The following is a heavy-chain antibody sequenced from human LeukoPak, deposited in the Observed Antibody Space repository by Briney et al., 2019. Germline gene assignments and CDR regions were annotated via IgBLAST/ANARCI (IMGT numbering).Heavy chain of an antibody. CDR2: INEDGSQK. V-gene: IGHV3-7*01. J-gene: IGHJ4*02. CDR1: GFTFSSYW. D-gene: IGHD6-19*01. Sequence: GGSLRLSCVTSGFTFSSYWMSWVRQAPGKGLEWVAHINEDGSQKNYVDSMKGRLTISRDNAKNSVYLQMDSLRVDDTAVYYCARPSSYSSAWGSDHWGQGTLVTVRS. CDR3: ARPSSYSSAWGSDH.